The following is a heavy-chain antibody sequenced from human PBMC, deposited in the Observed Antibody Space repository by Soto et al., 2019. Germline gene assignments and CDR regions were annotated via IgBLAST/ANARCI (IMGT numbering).Heavy chain of an antibody. Sequence: EVQLVESGGGLVQPGRSLRLSCAASGFTFDDYAMHWVRQAPGKGLEWVSGISWNSGSIGYADSVKGRFTISRDNAKNSLYLQMNSLRAEDTALYYCAKSGGGALYYYYMDVWGKGTTVTVSS. V-gene: IGHV3-9*01. CDR2: ISWNSGSI. D-gene: IGHD3-16*01. CDR1: GFTFDDYA. J-gene: IGHJ6*03. CDR3: AKSGGGALYYYYMDV.